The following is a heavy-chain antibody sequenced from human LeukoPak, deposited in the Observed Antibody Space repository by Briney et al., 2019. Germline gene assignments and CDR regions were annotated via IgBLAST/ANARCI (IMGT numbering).Heavy chain of an antibody. J-gene: IGHJ6*02. D-gene: IGHD6-13*01. CDR1: GYTFTSYG. Sequence: ASVKVSCKASGYTFTSYGISWVRQAPGQGLEWMGWISAYNGNTNYAQKLQGRVTMTTDTSTSAAYMELRSLRSDDTAVYYCARSAAGTRIDYYYGMDVWGQGTTVTVSS. V-gene: IGHV1-18*01. CDR2: ISAYNGNT. CDR3: ARSAAGTRIDYYYGMDV.